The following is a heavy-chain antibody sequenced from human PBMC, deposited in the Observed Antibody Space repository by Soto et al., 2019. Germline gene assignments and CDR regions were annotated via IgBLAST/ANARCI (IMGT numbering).Heavy chain of an antibody. J-gene: IGHJ6*02. CDR3: ARQRPQGYYSGRDV. CDR1: GFTVSSNY. V-gene: IGHV3-66*04. Sequence: EVQLVESGGGLVQPGGSLRLSCAASGFTVSSNYMSWVRQAPGKGLEWVSVIYSGGSTYYADSVKGRFTISRDNSKNTLYRQVNSLRAEDTAVYYWARQRPQGYYSGRDVWGQGTTVTVS. CDR2: IYSGGST.